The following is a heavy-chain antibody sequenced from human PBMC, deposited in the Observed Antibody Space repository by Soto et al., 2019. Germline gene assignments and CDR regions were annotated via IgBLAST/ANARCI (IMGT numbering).Heavy chain of an antibody. CDR2: ISGSGGST. J-gene: IGHJ6*04. V-gene: IGHV3-23*01. CDR3: AKGTYYDFWSGPDV. CDR1: GFTFSSYA. D-gene: IGHD3-3*01. Sequence: GESLKISCAASGFTFSSYAMSWVRQAPGKGLEWVSAISGSGGSTYYADSVKGRFTISRDNSKNTLYLQMNSLRAEDTAVYYCAKGTYYDFWSGPDVWGKGTTVTVSS.